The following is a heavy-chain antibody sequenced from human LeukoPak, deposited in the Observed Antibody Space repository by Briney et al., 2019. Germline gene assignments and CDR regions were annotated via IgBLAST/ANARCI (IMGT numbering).Heavy chain of an antibody. D-gene: IGHD6-19*01. J-gene: IGHJ4*02. V-gene: IGHV3-74*01. Sequence: GGSLGLSCAASGFTFSRYWMLWVRQAPGKGLESVSRINTDGTVTTYADSVKGRFTVSRDNADNTMFLQMNSVRDEDTAVYYCATKQWLAPPPDSWGQGTPVTVSS. CDR3: ATKQWLAPPPDS. CDR2: INTDGTVT. CDR1: GFTFSRYW.